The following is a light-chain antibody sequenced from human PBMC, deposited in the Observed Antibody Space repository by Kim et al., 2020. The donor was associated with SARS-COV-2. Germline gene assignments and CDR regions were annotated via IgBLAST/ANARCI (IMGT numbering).Light chain of an antibody. Sequence: QSVLTQPPSVSAAPGQKVTISCSGSGSNIGSNYVSWYQQLPGAVPKLLIYDNDKRPSEIPDRFSGSKSGTSATLRITGLQTGDEADYFCLTWDGSLSAGVFGGGTQLTVL. CDR2: DND. V-gene: IGLV1-51*01. J-gene: IGLJ2*01. CDR3: LTWDGSLSAGV. CDR1: GSNIGSNY.